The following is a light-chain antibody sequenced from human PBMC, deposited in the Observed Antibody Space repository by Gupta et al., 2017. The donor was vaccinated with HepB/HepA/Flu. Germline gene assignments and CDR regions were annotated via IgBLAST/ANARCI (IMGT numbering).Light chain of an antibody. CDR1: QSVLYSSNNKNY. CDR2: WAS. J-gene: IGKJ2*01. CDR3: QQYYSTPYT. Sequence: DIVMTQPPDSLAVSLGERAPINCKSSQSVLYSSNNKNYLAWYQQKPGQPPKLLIYWASTRESGFPDRFSGSGSGTDFTLTISSLQAEDGAVYYCQQYYSTPYTFGQGTKLEIK. V-gene: IGKV4-1*01.